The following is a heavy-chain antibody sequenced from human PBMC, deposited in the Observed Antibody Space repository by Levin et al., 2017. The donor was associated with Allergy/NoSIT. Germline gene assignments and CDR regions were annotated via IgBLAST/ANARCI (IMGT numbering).Heavy chain of an antibody. CDR3: AKDLVRDGTSTRNDY. Sequence: GESLKISCAASGFTFSSYAMSWVRQAPGKGLEWVSAISGSGGSTYYADSVKGRFTISRDNSKNTLYLQMNSLRAEDTAVYYCAKDLVRDGTSTRNDYWGQGTLVTVSS. J-gene: IGHJ4*02. CDR2: ISGSGGST. V-gene: IGHV3-23*01. CDR1: GFTFSSYA. D-gene: IGHD1-26*01.